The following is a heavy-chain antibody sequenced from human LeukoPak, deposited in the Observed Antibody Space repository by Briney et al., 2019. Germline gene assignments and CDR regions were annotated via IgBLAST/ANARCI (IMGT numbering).Heavy chain of an antibody. Sequence: SETLSLTCAVYGGSFSGYYWSWIRQPPGKGLEWIGEINHSGSTNYNPSLKSRVTISVDTSKNQFSLKLSSVAAADTAVYYCARDFQDSSGYYYGATYYYYYGMDVWGQGTTVTVSS. V-gene: IGHV4-34*01. D-gene: IGHD3-22*01. CDR3: ARDFQDSSGYYYGATYYYYYGMDV. CDR1: GGSFSGYY. J-gene: IGHJ6*02. CDR2: INHSGST.